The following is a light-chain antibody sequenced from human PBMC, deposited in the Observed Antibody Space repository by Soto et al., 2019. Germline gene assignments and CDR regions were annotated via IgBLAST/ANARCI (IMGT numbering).Light chain of an antibody. Sequence: DIQMTQSPSTLSASVGDRVTITCRASQSISNWLAWYQQKPGKAPKLLIDDASTLQSGVSSRFNGSGSGTEFPLTLCNRRPDDAAEYYCLHVSNFSATLGQGTTVDI. CDR3: LHVSNFSAT. V-gene: IGKV1-5*01. J-gene: IGKJ1*01. CDR2: DAS. CDR1: QSISNW.